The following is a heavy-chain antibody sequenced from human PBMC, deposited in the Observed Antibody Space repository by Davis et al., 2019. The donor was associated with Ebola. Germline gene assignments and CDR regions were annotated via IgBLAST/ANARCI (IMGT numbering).Heavy chain of an antibody. CDR1: GFTFSSYA. D-gene: IGHD3-10*01. V-gene: IGHV3-30-3*01. Sequence: PGGSLRLSCAASGFTFSSYAMHWVRQAPGKGLEWVAVISYDGSNKYYADSVKGRFTISRDNSKNTLYLQMNSLRAEDTAVYYCVNSAGYGSGSYYNPPFDYWGQGTLVTVSS. CDR2: ISYDGSNK. CDR3: VNSAGYGSGSYYNPPFDY. J-gene: IGHJ4*02.